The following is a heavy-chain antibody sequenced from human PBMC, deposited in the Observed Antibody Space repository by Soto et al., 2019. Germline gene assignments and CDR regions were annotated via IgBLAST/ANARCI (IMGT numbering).Heavy chain of an antibody. Sequence: GASVKVSCKASGGTFSSYAISWVRQAPGQGLEWMGGIIPIFGTANYAQKFQGRVTITADESTSTAYMELSSLRSEDTAVYYCARDEGYCSGGSCDGFDPWGQGTLVPVSS. D-gene: IGHD2-15*01. CDR3: ARDEGYCSGGSCDGFDP. CDR1: GGTFSSYA. V-gene: IGHV1-69*13. J-gene: IGHJ5*02. CDR2: IIPIFGTA.